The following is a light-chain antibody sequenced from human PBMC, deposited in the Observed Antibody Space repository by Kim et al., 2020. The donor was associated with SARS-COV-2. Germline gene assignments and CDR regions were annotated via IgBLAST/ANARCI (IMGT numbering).Light chain of an antibody. J-gene: IGLJ2*01. Sequence: SYELTQPPSVSVSPGQTASITCSGDKLGDKYASWYQQKPGQSPVLVIYQDTKRPSGIPERFSGSNSGITATLTISGTQAMDEADYYCQAWASSTVVFGGGTQLTVL. CDR3: QAWASSTVV. CDR2: QDT. CDR1: KLGDKY. V-gene: IGLV3-1*01.